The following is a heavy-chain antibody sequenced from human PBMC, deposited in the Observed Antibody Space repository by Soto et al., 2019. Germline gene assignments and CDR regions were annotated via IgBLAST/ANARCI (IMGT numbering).Heavy chain of an antibody. CDR1: GGSISSSNW. J-gene: IGHJ6*02. V-gene: IGHV4-4*02. CDR3: ARERAQGYGMDV. CDR2: IYHSGST. Sequence: ASETLSLTCTVSGGSISSSNWWGWVRQPPGRGLEWIGEIYHSGSTNYNPSLKSRVTISVDTSKNQFSLRLSSVTAADTAVYYCARERAQGYGMDVWGQGTTVTGSS.